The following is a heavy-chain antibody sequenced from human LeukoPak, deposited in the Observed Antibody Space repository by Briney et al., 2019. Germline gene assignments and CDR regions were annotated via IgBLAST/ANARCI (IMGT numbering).Heavy chain of an antibody. J-gene: IGHJ4*02. Sequence: PGGSLRLSCAASGFTFSSYGMHWVCQAPGKGLGWVAFIRYDGSNKYYADSVKGRFTISRDNSKNTLYVQMNTLIAEDTPLYYRPKARSRSSNCCFNYWGQGTLVTVSS. V-gene: IGHV3-30*02. CDR1: GFTFSSYG. D-gene: IGHD2-2*01. CDR3: PKARSRSSNCCFNY. CDR2: IRYDGSNK.